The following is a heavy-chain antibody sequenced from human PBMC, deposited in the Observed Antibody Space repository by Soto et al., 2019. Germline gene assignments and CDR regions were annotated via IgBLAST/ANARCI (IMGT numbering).Heavy chain of an antibody. D-gene: IGHD3-10*01. V-gene: IGHV3-30*18. CDR1: GFTFSSYG. CDR2: ISYDGSNK. CDR3: AKDYDYYGSGSYYNLYYYYYMDV. J-gene: IGHJ6*03. Sequence: QVQLVESGGGVVQPGRSLRLSCAASGFTFSSYGMHWVRQAPGKGLEWVAVISYDGSNKYYADSVKGRFTISRDNSKNTLDLQMNSLRAEDTAVYYCAKDYDYYGSGSYYNLYYYYYMDVWGKGTTVTVSS.